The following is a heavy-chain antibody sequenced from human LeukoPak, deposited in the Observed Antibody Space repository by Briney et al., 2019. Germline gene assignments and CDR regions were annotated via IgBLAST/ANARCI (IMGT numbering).Heavy chain of an antibody. J-gene: IGHJ5*02. CDR3: ARSDSTDFKGFDP. CDR1: GASISTYS. Sequence: PSETLSLTCTVSGASISTYSWNWIRQAPGRGLEWIGYMSYRGSTNFNPSLRGRGTMSLDTSKKQFSLELTSVTAEDTVVYYCARSDSTDFKGFDPWGQGTLVTVSS. V-gene: IGHV4-59*01. D-gene: IGHD3/OR15-3a*01. CDR2: MSYRGST.